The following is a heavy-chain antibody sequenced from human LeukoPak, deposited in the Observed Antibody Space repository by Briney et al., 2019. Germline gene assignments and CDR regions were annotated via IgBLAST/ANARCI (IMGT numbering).Heavy chain of an antibody. J-gene: IGHJ6*02. CDR1: GFTFSSHW. D-gene: IGHD3-10*01. CDR3: ARKFGSVELHGMDV. V-gene: IGHV3-21*04. Sequence: PGGSLRLSCVVSGFTFSSHWMSWVRQAPGKGLEWVSSISSSSSYIYYADSVKGRFTISRDNAKNSLYLQMNSLRAEDTAVYYCARKFGSVELHGMDVWGQGTTVTVSS. CDR2: ISSSSSYI.